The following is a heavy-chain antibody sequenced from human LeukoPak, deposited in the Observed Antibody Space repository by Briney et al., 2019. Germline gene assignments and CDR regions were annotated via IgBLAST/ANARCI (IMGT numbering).Heavy chain of an antibody. J-gene: IGHJ6*04. CDR2: ISSSSSYI. D-gene: IGHD6-13*01. Sequence: PGGSLRLSCAASGFTFSSYSMNWVRQAPGKGLEWVSSISSSSSYIYYADSVKGRFTISRDNAKNSLYLQMNSLRAEDTAVYYCARVKSGIAAAGTGYYYGMDVWGKGTTVTVSS. CDR1: GFTFSSYS. V-gene: IGHV3-21*01. CDR3: ARVKSGIAAAGTGYYYGMDV.